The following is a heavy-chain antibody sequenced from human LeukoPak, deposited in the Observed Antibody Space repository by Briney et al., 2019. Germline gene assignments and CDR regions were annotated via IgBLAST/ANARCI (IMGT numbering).Heavy chain of an antibody. CDR3: AREGKCGYSYGYPNGGPDHFDY. V-gene: IGHV3-7*01. CDR1: GFTFSSYW. J-gene: IGHJ4*02. D-gene: IGHD5-18*01. CDR2: IKQDGSEK. Sequence: GGSLRLSCAASGFTFSSYWMSWVRQAPGKGLEWVANIKQDGSEKYYVDSVKRRFTISRDNAKNSLYLQMNSLRAEDTAVYYCAREGKCGYSYGYPNGGPDHFDYWGQGTLVTVSS.